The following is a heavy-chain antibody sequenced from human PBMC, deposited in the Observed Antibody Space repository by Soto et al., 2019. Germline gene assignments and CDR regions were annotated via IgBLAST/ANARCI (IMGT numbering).Heavy chain of an antibody. J-gene: IGHJ6*02. V-gene: IGHV1-8*01. CDR3: ARPRSGCYYYGMDV. D-gene: IGHD3-3*01. CDR2: MNPNSGNT. Sequence: QVQLVQSGAEVKKPGASVKVSCKASGYTFTSYDIDWVRQANGQGLEWMGWMNPNSGNTGYAQKFQGRVTMTRNTPTITAYMELSILRSEDKAVYYCARPRSGCYYYGMDVWCQGTAVTVSS. CDR1: GYTFTSYD.